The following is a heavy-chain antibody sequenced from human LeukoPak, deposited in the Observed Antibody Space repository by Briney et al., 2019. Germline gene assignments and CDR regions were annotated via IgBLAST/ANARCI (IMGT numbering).Heavy chain of an antibody. D-gene: IGHD3-22*01. Sequence: ASVKVSCKASGYTFTGYYMHWVRQAPGQGLEWMGWINPNSGGTNYAQKFQGRVTMTRDTSISTVYMELSRLRSDDTAVYYCARGGNTYYCDSSGYYADYWGQGTLVTVSS. V-gene: IGHV1-2*02. CDR3: ARGGNTYYCDSSGYYADY. J-gene: IGHJ4*02. CDR2: INPNSGGT. CDR1: GYTFTGYY.